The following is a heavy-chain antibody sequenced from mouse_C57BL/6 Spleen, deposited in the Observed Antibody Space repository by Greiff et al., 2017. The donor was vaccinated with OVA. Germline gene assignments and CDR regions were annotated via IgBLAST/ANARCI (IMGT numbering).Heavy chain of an antibody. D-gene: IGHD1-2*01. CDR3: ARTGHYYGDYAMDY. V-gene: IGHV1-72*01. Sequence: QVQLQQPGAELVKPGASVKLSCKASGYTFTSYWMHWVKQRPGRGLEWIGRIDPNSGGTKYNEKFKSKATLTVDKPSSTAYMQLSSLTSEDSAVYYCARTGHYYGDYAMDYWGQGTSVTVSS. J-gene: IGHJ4*01. CDR2: IDPNSGGT. CDR1: GYTFTSYW.